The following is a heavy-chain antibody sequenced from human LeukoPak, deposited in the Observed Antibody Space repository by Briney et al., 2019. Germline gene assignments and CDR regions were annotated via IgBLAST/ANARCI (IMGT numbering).Heavy chain of an antibody. D-gene: IGHD3-22*01. Sequence: PSETLSLTCSVSGGPISSYYWSWIRQPPGKGLEWIGYIYFSGSTNYNPSLKSRVTISLDTSKNQFSLKLSSVTAADTAVYYCAREHYDSSGGGYFDYWGQGTLVTVSS. J-gene: IGHJ4*02. CDR3: AREHYDSSGGGYFDY. CDR2: IYFSGST. CDR1: GGPISSYY. V-gene: IGHV4-59*01.